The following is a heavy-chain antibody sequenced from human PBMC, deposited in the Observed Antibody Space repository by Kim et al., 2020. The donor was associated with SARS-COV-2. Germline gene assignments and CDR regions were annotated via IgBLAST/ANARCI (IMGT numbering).Heavy chain of an antibody. Sequence: GGSLRLSCAASGFTFSDHYADWVRQAPGKGLEWVGRSRNKYNSYTTEYAASVKGRFTISRDDSENSLYLQMTSLKTEDTAIYFCTRGYCDSIGCPDFYGMDVWGLGTTVTVSS. CDR2: SRNKYNSYTT. CDR3: TRGYCDSIGCPDFYGMDV. V-gene: IGHV3-72*01. J-gene: IGHJ6*02. CDR1: GFTFSDHY. D-gene: IGHD2-2*01.